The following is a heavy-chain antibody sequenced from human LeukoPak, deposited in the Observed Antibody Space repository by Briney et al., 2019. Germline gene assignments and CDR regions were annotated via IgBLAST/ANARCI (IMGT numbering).Heavy chain of an antibody. V-gene: IGHV1-58*01. CDR2: IVVGSGNT. Sequence: EASVKVSCKASGFTFTSSAVQWVRQARGQRLEWIGWIVVGSGNTNYAQKFQERVTITRDMSTSTAYMELSSLRAEDTAVYYCARGTPLYVWGSWRPLLGVGYFDYWGQGTLVTVSS. D-gene: IGHD3-16*01. CDR3: ARGTPLYVWGSWRPLLGVGYFDY. CDR1: GFTFTSSA. J-gene: IGHJ4*02.